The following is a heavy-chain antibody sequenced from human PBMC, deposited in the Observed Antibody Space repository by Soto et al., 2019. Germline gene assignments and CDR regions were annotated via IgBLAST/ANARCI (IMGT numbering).Heavy chain of an antibody. CDR1: GGSFSGYY. Sequence: QVQLQQWGAGLLKPSETLSLTCAVYGGSFSGYYWSWIRQPPGTGLEGIGEVNHSVSTNYNPSLKIRVTISLDTSKNQFSLKLRAVIAADTAVYYCARWTLWGQGTLFTVSS. CDR3: ARWTL. CDR2: VNHSVST. V-gene: IGHV4-34*01. D-gene: IGHD5-12*01. J-gene: IGHJ4*02.